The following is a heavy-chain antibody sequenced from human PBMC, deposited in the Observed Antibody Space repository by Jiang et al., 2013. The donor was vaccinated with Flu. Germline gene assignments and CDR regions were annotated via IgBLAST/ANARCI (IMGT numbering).Heavy chain of an antibody. V-gene: IGHV5-10-1*01. CDR2: IDPSDSYT. J-gene: IGHJ6*02. D-gene: IGHD3-10*01. CDR1: GYSFTSYW. Sequence: GAEVKKPGESLRISCKGSGYSFTSYWISWVRQMPGKGLEWMGRIDPSDSYTNYSPSFQGHVTISADKSISTAYLQWSSLKASDTAMYYCARQGTMVRGVDVWDYGMDVWGQGTTVTVSS. CDR3: ARQGTMVRGVDVWDYGMDV.